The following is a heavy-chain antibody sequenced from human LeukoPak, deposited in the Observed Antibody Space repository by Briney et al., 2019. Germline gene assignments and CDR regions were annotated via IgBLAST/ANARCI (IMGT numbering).Heavy chain of an antibody. D-gene: IGHD2-2*01. Sequence: KVSCKASGYTFTGYYMHWVRQAPGQGLEWMGGIIPIFGTANYAQKFQGRVTITADKSTSTAYMELSSLRAEDTAVYYCAHGTVYQLDYWGQGTLVTVSS. V-gene: IGHV1-69*06. CDR1: GYTFTGYY. CDR2: IIPIFGTA. J-gene: IGHJ4*02. CDR3: AHGTVYQLDY.